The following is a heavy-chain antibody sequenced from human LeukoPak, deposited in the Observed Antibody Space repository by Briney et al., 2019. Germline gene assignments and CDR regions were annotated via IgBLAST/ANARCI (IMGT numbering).Heavy chain of an antibody. CDR2: ISGSGGAT. D-gene: IGHD2-2*01. V-gene: IGHV3-23*01. CDR1: GLTFSSYA. J-gene: IGHJ4*02. Sequence: GGSLRLSCAASGLTFSSYAMGWVRQAPGKGLEWVSGISGSGGATYYADSVKGRFAISRDNSKNTLYLQMNSLRAEDTAVYYCAKGEVPAGRGYYFDYWGQGTLVTVSS. CDR3: AKGEVPAGRGYYFDY.